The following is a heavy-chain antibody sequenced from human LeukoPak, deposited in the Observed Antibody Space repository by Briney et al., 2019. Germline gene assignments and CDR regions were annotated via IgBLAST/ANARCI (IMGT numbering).Heavy chain of an antibody. CDR1: GFFVSSNF. CDR2: IYSGGTT. Sequence: GGSLRLSCAASGFFVSSNFMSWVRQAPGKGLEWVSVIYSGGTTSYADSVKGRFTISRDNSKNTLYLQMNSLRAEDTAMYYCARDGYGNNYMDVWGKGTTVTVSS. D-gene: IGHD1/OR15-1a*01. J-gene: IGHJ6*03. CDR3: ARDGYGNNYMDV. V-gene: IGHV3-53*01.